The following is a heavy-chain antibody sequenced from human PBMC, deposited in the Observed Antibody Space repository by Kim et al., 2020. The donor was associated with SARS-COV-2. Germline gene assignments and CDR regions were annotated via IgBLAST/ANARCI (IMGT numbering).Heavy chain of an antibody. Sequence: ASVKVSCKASGYTFTSYAMNWVRQAPGQGLEWMGWINTNTGNPTYAQGFPGRFVFALDTSTSTAYLQISSLKAEDTAVYYCARVPDYYDSSVDYWGQGTLVTVSS. CDR2: INTNTGNP. CDR3: ARVPDYYDSSVDY. J-gene: IGHJ4*02. CDR1: GYTFTSYA. D-gene: IGHD3-22*01. V-gene: IGHV7-4-1*02.